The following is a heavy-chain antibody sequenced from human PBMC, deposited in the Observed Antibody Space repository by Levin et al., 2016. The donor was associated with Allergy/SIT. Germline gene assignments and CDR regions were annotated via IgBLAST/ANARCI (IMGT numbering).Heavy chain of an antibody. J-gene: IGHJ3*02. Sequence: GESLKISCTASGFTFSNYNINWVRQAPGKGLEWVSYIGSSGSLTYYADSVKGRITISRDNAKNSVFLQMNSLRADDTAVYYCARDRGGTEAFDIWGQGTMVTVSS. V-gene: IGHV3-48*01. CDR2: IGSSGSLT. D-gene: IGHD2-15*01. CDR1: GFTFSNYN. CDR3: ARDRGGTEAFDI.